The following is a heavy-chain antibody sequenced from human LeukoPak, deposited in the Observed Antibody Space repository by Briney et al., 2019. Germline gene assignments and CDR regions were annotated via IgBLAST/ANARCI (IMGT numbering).Heavy chain of an antibody. Sequence: PGGSLRLSCAASGFTVSSYWMHCVRQAPGKGLVWVSRINSDGRSTTYADSVMGRFTISRDNAKNTLYLQMNSLRAEDTAVYYCARGRYGDYEWGQGTLVTVSS. J-gene: IGHJ4*02. V-gene: IGHV3-74*01. CDR3: ARGRYGDYE. CDR2: INSDGRST. CDR1: GFTVSSYW. D-gene: IGHD4-17*01.